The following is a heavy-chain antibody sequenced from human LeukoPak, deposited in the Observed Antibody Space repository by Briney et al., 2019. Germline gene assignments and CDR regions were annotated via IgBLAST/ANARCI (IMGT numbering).Heavy chain of an antibody. CDR3: ARDFRDRSMPIDF. D-gene: IGHD2/OR15-2a*01. CDR2: ISSNAIST. J-gene: IGHJ4*02. CDR1: GFTFSDYY. Sequence: GGSLRLSCAASGFTFSDYYMSWIRQAPGKGLEWLSYISSNAISTHYEDSVKGRFTISRDNAKNSLYLQMNSLRGEDTAVYYCARDFRDRSMPIDFWGQGTLVTVSS. V-gene: IGHV3-11*01.